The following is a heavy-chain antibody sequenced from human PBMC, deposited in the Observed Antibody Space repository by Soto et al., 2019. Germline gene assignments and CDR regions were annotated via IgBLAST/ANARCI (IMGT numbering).Heavy chain of an antibody. D-gene: IGHD3-3*01. Sequence: ASVKVSCKASGYTFTSYGISWVRQAPGQGLEWMGWISAYNGNTNYAQKLQGRVTMTTDTSTSTAYMELRSLRSDDTAVYYCARDYFLEWLPIPDYYYYYGMDVWGQGTTVTVSS. J-gene: IGHJ6*02. CDR1: GYTFTSYG. V-gene: IGHV1-18*01. CDR3: ARDYFLEWLPIPDYYYYYGMDV. CDR2: ISAYNGNT.